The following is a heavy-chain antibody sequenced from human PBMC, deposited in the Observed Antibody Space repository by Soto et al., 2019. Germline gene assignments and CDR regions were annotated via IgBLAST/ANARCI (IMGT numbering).Heavy chain of an antibody. J-gene: IGHJ3*02. D-gene: IGHD6-13*01. CDR3: TTSGRSWPDSFDI. CDR1: GVSFTSYF. Sequence: SETLSLICAVYGVSFTSYFSKFVRTPPYKGRAWIGEVTPGGRSNYHPSLKSRVTISKATSKNQFSLEVNSVTAADSAVYYCTTSGRSWPDSFDIWGQGAMVT. V-gene: IGHV4-34*01. CDR2: VTPGGRS.